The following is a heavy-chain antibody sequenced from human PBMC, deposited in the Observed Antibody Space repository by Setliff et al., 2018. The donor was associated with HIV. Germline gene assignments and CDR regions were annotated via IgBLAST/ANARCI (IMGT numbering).Heavy chain of an antibody. CDR1: GGSFSGYY. V-gene: IGHV4-34*01. D-gene: IGHD5-12*01. CDR2: INHSGST. J-gene: IGHJ4*02. Sequence: PSETLSLTCAVYGGSFSGYYWSWVRQPPGKGLEWIGEINHSGSTNYNPSLKSRVTVSIDTAKNQYSLKVSSVTAAETAVYYCARRYSGYDGSPAGARTRYCDYWGQGTLVTVSS. CDR3: ARRYSGYDGSPAGARTRYCDY.